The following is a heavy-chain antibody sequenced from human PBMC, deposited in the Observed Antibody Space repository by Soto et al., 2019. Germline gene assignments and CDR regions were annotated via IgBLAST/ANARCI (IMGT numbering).Heavy chain of an antibody. CDR2: MNPNSGNT. V-gene: IGHV1-8*01. J-gene: IGHJ6*02. Sequence: ASVKVSCKASGYTFTSYDINWVRQATGQGLEWMGWMNPNSGNTGYAQKFQGRVTMTRNTSISTAYMELSSLRSEDTAVYYCARGGYSYGYGYYYGMDVWGQGTTVTVSS. CDR1: GYTFTSYD. CDR3: ARGGYSYGYGYYYGMDV. D-gene: IGHD5-18*01.